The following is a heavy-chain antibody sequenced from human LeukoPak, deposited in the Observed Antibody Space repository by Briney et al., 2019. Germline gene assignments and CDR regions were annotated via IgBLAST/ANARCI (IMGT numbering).Heavy chain of an antibody. Sequence: SVKVSCKASGGTFSSYAISWVRQAPGQGLEWMGRIIPILGIANYAQKFQGRVTITADKSTSTAYMELSSLRSEDTAVYYCASSGGSGSYYNYYGMDVWGQGTTVTVSS. CDR1: GGTFSSYA. J-gene: IGHJ6*02. CDR3: ASSGGSGSYYNYYGMDV. CDR2: IIPILGIA. V-gene: IGHV1-69*04. D-gene: IGHD3-10*01.